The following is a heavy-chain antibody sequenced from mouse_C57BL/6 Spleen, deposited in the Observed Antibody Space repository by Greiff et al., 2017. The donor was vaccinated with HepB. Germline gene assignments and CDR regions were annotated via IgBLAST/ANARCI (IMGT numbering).Heavy chain of an antibody. CDR2: INYDGSST. CDR3: ARGYSLDY. Sequence: EVKVVESEGGLVQPGSSMKLSCTASGFTFSDYYMAWVRQVPEKGLEWVANINYDGSSTYYLDSLKSRFIISRDNAKNILYLQMSSLKSEDTATYYCARGYSLDYWGQGTTLTVSS. J-gene: IGHJ2*01. V-gene: IGHV5-16*01. CDR1: GFTFSDYY.